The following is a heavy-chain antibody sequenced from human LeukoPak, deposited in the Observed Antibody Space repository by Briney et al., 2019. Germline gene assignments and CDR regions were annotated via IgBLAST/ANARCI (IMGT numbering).Heavy chain of an antibody. CDR3: ARAVRVVVVAAGYFDY. D-gene: IGHD2-15*01. CDR1: GGSISSGGYY. V-gene: IGHV4-31*03. CDR2: IYYSGST. Sequence: SETLSLTCTVSGGSISSGGYYWSWIRQHPGKGLEWIVYIYYSGSTYYNPSLKSRVTISVDTSKNQFSLKLSSVTAADTAVYYCARAVRVVVVAAGYFDYWGQGTLVTVSS. J-gene: IGHJ4*02.